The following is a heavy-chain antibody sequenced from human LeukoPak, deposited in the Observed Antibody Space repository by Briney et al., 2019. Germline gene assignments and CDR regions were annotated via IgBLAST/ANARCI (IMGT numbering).Heavy chain of an antibody. V-gene: IGHV4-31*03. CDR2: IYYSGST. CDR1: GGSISSGGYY. Sequence: SETLSLTCTVSGGSISSGGYYWSWIRQHPGKGLEWIGYIYYSGSTYYNPSLKSRVTISVDTSKNQFSLKLSSVTAADTAVYYCARGARTYYYDSSGYYNGLDYWGQGTLVTVSS. CDR3: ARGARTYYYDSSGYYNGLDY. J-gene: IGHJ4*02. D-gene: IGHD3-22*01.